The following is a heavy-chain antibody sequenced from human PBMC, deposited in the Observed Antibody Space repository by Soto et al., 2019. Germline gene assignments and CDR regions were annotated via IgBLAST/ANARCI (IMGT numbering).Heavy chain of an antibody. CDR3: ATSTMVRGSVNWFDP. D-gene: IGHD3-10*01. CDR1: GFTFSSYA. CDR2: ISGSGGST. J-gene: IGHJ5*02. Sequence: GGSLRLSCAASGFTFSSYAMSWVRQAPGKGLEWVSAISGSGGSTYYADSVKGRFTISRDNSKNTLYLQMNSLRAEDTAVYYCATSTMVRGSVNWFDPWGQGTLVTVSS. V-gene: IGHV3-23*01.